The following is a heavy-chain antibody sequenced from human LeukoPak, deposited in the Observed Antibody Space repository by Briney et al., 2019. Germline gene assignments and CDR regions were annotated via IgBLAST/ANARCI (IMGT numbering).Heavy chain of an antibody. CDR1: GYTFTSYD. Sequence: ASVKVSCKASGYTFTSYDINWVRQAPGRGLEWMGWMNPNSGNTGYAQKFQGRVTITRNTSISTAYMELSSLRSEDTAVYYCAREKTNYDFWSGYYNRSDYYYYYYMDVWGKGTTVTVSS. CDR2: MNPNSGNT. CDR3: AREKTNYDFWSGYYNRSDYYYYYYMDV. V-gene: IGHV1-8*03. J-gene: IGHJ6*03. D-gene: IGHD3-3*01.